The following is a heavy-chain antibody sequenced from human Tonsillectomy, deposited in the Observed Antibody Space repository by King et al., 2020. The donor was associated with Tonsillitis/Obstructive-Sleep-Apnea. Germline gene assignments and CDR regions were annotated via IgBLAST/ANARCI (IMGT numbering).Heavy chain of an antibody. CDR1: GGSISSYY. V-gene: IGHV4-59*08. CDR3: ARLGGSDDYGDSTNWFDP. Sequence: VQLQESGPGLVKPSETLSLTCTVSGGSISSYYWSWIRQPPGKGLEWIGYIYYSGSTNYNPSLKSRVTISVDTSKNQFSLKLSSVTAADTAVYYCARLGGSDDYGDSTNWFDPWGQGTLVTVSS. J-gene: IGHJ5*02. CDR2: IYYSGST. D-gene: IGHD4-17*01.